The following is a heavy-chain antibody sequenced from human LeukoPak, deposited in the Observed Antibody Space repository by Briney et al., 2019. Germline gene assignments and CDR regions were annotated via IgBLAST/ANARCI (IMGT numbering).Heavy chain of an antibody. CDR3: AKDRDTYSSGRHPSFDY. J-gene: IGHJ4*02. Sequence: QPGGSLRLSCAASGFTFSSYAMSWVRQAPGKGLEWVSAISGSGGSTYYADSVKGRFTISRDNSKNTLYLQMNSLRAEDTAVYYCAKDRDTYSSGRHPSFDYWGQGTLVTVSS. CDR1: GFTFSSYA. CDR2: ISGSGGST. V-gene: IGHV3-23*01. D-gene: IGHD6-19*01.